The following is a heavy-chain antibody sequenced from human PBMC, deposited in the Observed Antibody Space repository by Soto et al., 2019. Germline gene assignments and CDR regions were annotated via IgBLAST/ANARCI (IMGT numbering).Heavy chain of an antibody. D-gene: IGHD7-27*01. CDR3: ARQTAPWGFDV. CDR1: GGSVSSGGFY. V-gene: IGHV4-61*08. CDR2: VYYGGFT. Sequence: QVELKESGPGLVKPSETLSLTCTVSGGSVSSGGFYYHWIRQPPGKGLEWIGYVYYGGFTNYSPSLKSRLTISVDTSTTRIPLNLASVTSVDTAVYYCARQTAPWGFDVWGQGTTVTVSS. J-gene: IGHJ6*02.